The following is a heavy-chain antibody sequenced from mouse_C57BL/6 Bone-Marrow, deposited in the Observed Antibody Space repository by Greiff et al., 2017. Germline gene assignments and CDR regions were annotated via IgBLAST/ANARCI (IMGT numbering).Heavy chain of an antibody. CDR3: AMGRLRGAYYYCY. CDR1: GYTFTSYW. J-gene: IGHJ2*01. CDR2: IHPSDSDT. D-gene: IGHD1-1*01. Sequence: QVQLQQPGAELVKPGASVKVSCKASGYTFTSYWMHWVKQRPGQGLEWIGRIHPSDSDTNYNQKFKGKATLTVDKSSSTAYMQLSSLTSEAAAVYYCAMGRLRGAYYYCYEGQGTTLPVAS. V-gene: IGHV1-74*01.